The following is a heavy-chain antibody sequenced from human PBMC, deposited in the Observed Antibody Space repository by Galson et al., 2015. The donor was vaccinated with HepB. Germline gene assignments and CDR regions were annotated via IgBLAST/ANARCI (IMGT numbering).Heavy chain of an antibody. V-gene: IGHV3-23*01. CDR2: IIGSGSNT. J-gene: IGHJ4*02. Sequence: SLRLSCAASRFTSSSYAMSWVRQAPGKGLEWVSAIIGSGSNTYYADSVKGRFTISRDNSKNTLYLQMNSLRAEDTAVYYCAKGGENIVVYYLDSWGQGTLVTVSS. CDR3: AKGGENIVVYYLDS. CDR1: RFTSSSYA. D-gene: IGHD2-21*01.